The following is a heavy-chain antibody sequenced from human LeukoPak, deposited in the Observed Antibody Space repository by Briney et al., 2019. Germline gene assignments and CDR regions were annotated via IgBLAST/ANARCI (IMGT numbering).Heavy chain of an antibody. V-gene: IGHV3-53*01. CDR3: AKGGWYGAPHYFDY. D-gene: IGHD6-19*01. CDR1: GFTVSSNY. Sequence: GGSLRLSCAASGFTVSSNYMSWVRQAPGKGLEWVSVIYSGGSTYYADSVKGRFTISRDNSKNTLFLQMNSLRAEDTAVYYCAKGGWYGAPHYFDYWGQGTLVTVSS. CDR2: IYSGGST. J-gene: IGHJ4*02.